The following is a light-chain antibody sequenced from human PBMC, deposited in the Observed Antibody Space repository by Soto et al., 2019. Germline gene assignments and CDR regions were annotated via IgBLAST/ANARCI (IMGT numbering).Light chain of an antibody. J-gene: IGLJ1*01. CDR2: GNT. CDR3: HSYDSSLSASV. CDR1: SSNIGAGFD. V-gene: IGLV1-40*01. Sequence: QSVLTQPPSVSGAPGQRVAISCTGTSSNIGAGFDVHWYQQIPGTAPKLLIFGNTNRPSGVPERFSGARSGISASLAITGLQAEDEADYYCHSYDSSLSASVLGAGTKVTVL.